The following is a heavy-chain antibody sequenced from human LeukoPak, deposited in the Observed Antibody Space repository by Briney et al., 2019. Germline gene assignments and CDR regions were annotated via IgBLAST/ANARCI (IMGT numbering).Heavy chain of an antibody. Sequence: PGGSLRLSXAASGFTFSSYAMSWVRQTPGKGLEWVSAISGSGGSTYYADSVKGRFTISRDNSKNTLYLQMNSLRAEDTAVYYCAKDAYYYDSSGYYRAFDIWGQGTMVTVSS. J-gene: IGHJ3*02. V-gene: IGHV3-23*01. CDR1: GFTFSSYA. CDR2: ISGSGGST. D-gene: IGHD3-22*01. CDR3: AKDAYYYDSSGYYRAFDI.